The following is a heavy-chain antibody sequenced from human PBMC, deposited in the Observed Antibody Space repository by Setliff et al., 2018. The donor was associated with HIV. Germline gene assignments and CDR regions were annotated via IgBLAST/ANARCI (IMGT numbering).Heavy chain of an antibody. Sequence: ASVKVSCKAPGYTFTSYGISWVRQAPGQGLEWMGWISAYNGNTNYAQKLQGRVTMTTDTSTSTAYMELRSLRSDDTAVYYCAETHRGYCSSTSCLEWFDPWGQGTLVTVSS. CDR1: GYTFTSYG. CDR2: ISAYNGNT. V-gene: IGHV1-18*01. J-gene: IGHJ5*02. D-gene: IGHD2-2*01. CDR3: AETHRGYCSSTSCLEWFDP.